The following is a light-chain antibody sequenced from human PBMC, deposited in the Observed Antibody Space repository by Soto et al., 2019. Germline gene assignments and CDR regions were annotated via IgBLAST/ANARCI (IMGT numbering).Light chain of an antibody. V-gene: IGKV3-15*01. CDR1: QRLSSN. CDR3: QQYKNWLALT. J-gene: IGKJ4*01. CDR2: GVS. Sequence: EIVMTQSPATLSVSPEERATLSCRASQRLSSNLAWYQQKPGQAPRLLIYGVSTRATGVPARFSGSGSGTEFTLTISSLQSEDSAVYYCQQYKNWLALTFGGGTKVDIK.